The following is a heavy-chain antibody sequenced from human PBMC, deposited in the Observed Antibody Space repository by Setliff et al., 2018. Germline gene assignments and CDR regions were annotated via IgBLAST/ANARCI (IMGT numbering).Heavy chain of an antibody. V-gene: IGHV4-59*11. CDR2: MYFSGNT. Sequence: LSLTCTVSGGSITRHYYTWIRQPPGKGLEWIGTMYFSGNTYYDPSLKSRVTMSVDTSKNQFTLRLTSVTAADTAFYYCARTYDVLTGYSSWLDPWGQGTLVTVS. D-gene: IGHD3-9*01. CDR1: GGSITRHY. CDR3: ARTYDVLTGYSSWLDP. J-gene: IGHJ5*02.